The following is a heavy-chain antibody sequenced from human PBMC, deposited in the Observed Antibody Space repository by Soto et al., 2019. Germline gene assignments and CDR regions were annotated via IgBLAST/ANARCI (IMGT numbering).Heavy chain of an antibody. V-gene: IGHV1-46*01. D-gene: IGHD2-15*01. J-gene: IGHJ4*02. CDR2: INPSGGST. Sequence: QVQLVQSGAEVKKPGASVKVSCKASGYTFTSYYMHWVRQAPGQGLEWMGIINPSGGSTSYAQKFQGRVTMTRDTSTSTVYMELSSLRSEDTAVYYCARGPVNIVVVVADTPVSVYRGQGALVTVSS. CDR3: ARGPVNIVVVVADTPVSVY. CDR1: GYTFTSYY.